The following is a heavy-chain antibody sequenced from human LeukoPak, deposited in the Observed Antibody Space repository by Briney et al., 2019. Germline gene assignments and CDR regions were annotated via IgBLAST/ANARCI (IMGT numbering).Heavy chain of an antibody. Sequence: GASVKVSCKASGGTFSSYAISWVRQAPGQGLEWMGRIIPILGIANYAQKFQGRVTITADKSTSTAYMELSSLRSEDTAVYYCAIGGIYYDSSGWDIWGQGTMVTVSS. D-gene: IGHD3-22*01. CDR1: GGTFSSYA. J-gene: IGHJ3*02. CDR2: IIPILGIA. CDR3: AIGGIYYDSSGWDI. V-gene: IGHV1-69*04.